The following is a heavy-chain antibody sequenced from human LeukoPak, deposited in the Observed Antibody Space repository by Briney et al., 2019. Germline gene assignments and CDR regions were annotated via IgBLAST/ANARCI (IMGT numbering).Heavy chain of an antibody. J-gene: IGHJ5*02. D-gene: IGHD2-2*01. Sequence: SVKVSCKASGGTFSSYAISWVRQAPGQGLEWMGGIIPIFGTANYAQKFQGRVTITADESTSTAYMELSSLRSEDTAVYYCARLRNIVVVPAAINTPNWFDPWGQGTLVTISS. CDR1: GGTFSSYA. V-gene: IGHV1-69*13. CDR2: IIPIFGTA. CDR3: ARLRNIVVVPAAINTPNWFDP.